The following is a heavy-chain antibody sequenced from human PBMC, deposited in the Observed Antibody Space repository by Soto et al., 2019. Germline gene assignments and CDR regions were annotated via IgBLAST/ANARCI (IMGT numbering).Heavy chain of an antibody. CDR1: GGSINSDC. V-gene: IGHV4-59*01. Sequence: PSETLSLTCTVSGGSINSDCWTWIRQPPGKGLEWIGYIYYSGSTRYNPSLKSRVIISGDTSKNQLSLRLSSVTTADTAVYYCARGVSQGMDVWGQGTTVTVSS. CDR3: ARGVSQGMDV. CDR2: IYYSGST. J-gene: IGHJ6*02.